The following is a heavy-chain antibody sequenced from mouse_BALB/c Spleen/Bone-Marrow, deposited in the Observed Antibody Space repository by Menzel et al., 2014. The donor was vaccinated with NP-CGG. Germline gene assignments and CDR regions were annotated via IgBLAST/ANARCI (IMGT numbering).Heavy chain of an antibody. D-gene: IGHD1-1*01. Sequence: VQLVESGAELARPGASVKMSCKASGYTFTSYTMHWVKQRPGHGLEWIGYINPSSGYTNYNQKFKDKATLTADKSSSTAYMQLSSLTSEDSAVYYCARRYYGSTFDYWGQGTTLTVSS. CDR2: INPSSGYT. CDR1: GYTFTSYT. CDR3: ARRYYGSTFDY. J-gene: IGHJ2*01. V-gene: IGHV1-4*01.